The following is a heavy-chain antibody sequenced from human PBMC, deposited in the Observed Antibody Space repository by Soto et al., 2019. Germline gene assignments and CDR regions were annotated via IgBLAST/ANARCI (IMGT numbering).Heavy chain of an antibody. V-gene: IGHV1-69*11. CDR1: GGTISNYA. CDR3: ARVQAGAYSQVYYGMDV. CDR2: IIPSLGTA. J-gene: IGHJ6*02. Sequence: QVQLVQSGAEVKKPGSSVKVSCKASGGTISNYAISWVRQAPGQGLECVGGIIPSLGTANYAQKFQGRVTIPAADSTGTAYMELSSLRSEDTAVYYCARVQAGAYSQVYYGMDVWGQGTTVTVSS. D-gene: IGHD3-16*01.